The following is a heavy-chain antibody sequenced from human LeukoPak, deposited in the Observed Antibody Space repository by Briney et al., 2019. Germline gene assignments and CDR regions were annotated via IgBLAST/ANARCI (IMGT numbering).Heavy chain of an antibody. CDR2: IYYSGST. Sequence: SQTLSLTCTVSGGSISSGGYYWRWIRQHPGKGLEWIGYIYYSGSTYYNPSLKSRVTISVDTSKNQFSLKLSSVTAADTAVYYCAREALDGYMHVWGKGTTVTVSS. CDR3: AREALDGYMHV. J-gene: IGHJ6*03. D-gene: IGHD5-24*01. CDR1: GGSISSGGYY. V-gene: IGHV4-31*03.